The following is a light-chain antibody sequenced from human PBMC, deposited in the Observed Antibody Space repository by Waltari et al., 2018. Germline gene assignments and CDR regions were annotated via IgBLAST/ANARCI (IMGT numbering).Light chain of an antibody. V-gene: IGLV2-11*01. J-gene: IGLJ1*01. CDR1: NSDVGAYNF. Sequence: QSALTQPRSVSGSPGQSVTISCTGTNSDVGAYNFVSWYQHHPGKAPKLMIYDVSKRPSGVPDRFSRSKSGNTASLTISGLQAEDEADYHCFSYAGRNTYVFGTGTKVTVL. CDR2: DVS. CDR3: FSYAGRNTYV.